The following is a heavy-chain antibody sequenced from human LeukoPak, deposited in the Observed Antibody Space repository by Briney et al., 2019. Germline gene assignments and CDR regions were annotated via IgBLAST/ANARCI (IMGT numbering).Heavy chain of an antibody. CDR1: GYTFTTYY. Sequence: ASVKVSCKASGYTFTTYYIHWVRQAPGQGLEWMGWINPKSGGTNYEQKFQGRVTMTRDTSISTAYMGLSRLRSDDTAVYYCVRDGVGAGKTFDYWGQGTQVTVSS. CDR2: INPKSGGT. CDR3: VRDGVGAGKTFDY. V-gene: IGHV1-2*02. J-gene: IGHJ4*02. D-gene: IGHD3-16*01.